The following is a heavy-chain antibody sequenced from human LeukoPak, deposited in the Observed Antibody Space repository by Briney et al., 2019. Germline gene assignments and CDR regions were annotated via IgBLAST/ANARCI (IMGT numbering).Heavy chain of an antibody. CDR2: IISKSGAT. CDR1: GFTFSDYF. Sequence: ASVKVSCKASGFTFSDYFIHWVRQAPGQGLEWMGWIISKSGATNYAQKFRDRVTVTSDTSTVYMDLSGLTSDDTAVYYCTRDLRSGGVTYGQDSWGQGTLVTVSS. J-gene: IGHJ4*02. CDR3: TRDLRSGGVTYGQDS. D-gene: IGHD5-18*01. V-gene: IGHV1-2*02.